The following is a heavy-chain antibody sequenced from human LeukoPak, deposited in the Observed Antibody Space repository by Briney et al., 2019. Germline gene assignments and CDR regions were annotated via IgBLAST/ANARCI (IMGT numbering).Heavy chain of an antibody. Sequence: PSETLSLTCVVSGYSISSGYYWGWIRQPPGKGPEWIGSIYHSGSTYYNPSLKSRVTISVDTSKNQFSLKLRSVTAADTAVYYCARPAYAEYSSSWWAYWGQGTLVTVSS. CDR1: GYSISSGYY. D-gene: IGHD6-6*01. J-gene: IGHJ4*02. CDR2: IYHSGST. V-gene: IGHV4-38-2*01. CDR3: ARPAYAEYSSSWWAY.